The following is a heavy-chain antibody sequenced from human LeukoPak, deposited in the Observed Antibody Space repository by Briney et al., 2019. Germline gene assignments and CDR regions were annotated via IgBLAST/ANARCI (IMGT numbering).Heavy chain of an antibody. V-gene: IGHV4-34*01. J-gene: IGHJ5*02. D-gene: IGHD3-10*01. CDR3: ARQFYYYGSGSYYKNDWFDP. CDR2: INHSGST. CDR1: GGSMSSYY. Sequence: SQTLSLTCTVSGGSMSSYYWSWIRQPPGKGLEWIGEINHSGSTNYNPSLKSRVTISVDTSKNQFSLKLSSVTAADTAVYYCARQFYYYGSGSYYKNDWFDPWGQGTLVTVSS.